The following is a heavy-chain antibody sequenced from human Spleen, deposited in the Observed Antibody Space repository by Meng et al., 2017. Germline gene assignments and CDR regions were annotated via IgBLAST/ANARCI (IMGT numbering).Heavy chain of an antibody. CDR1: GFTFSDSY. CDR2: ISSSGSTM. CDR3: ARARGSYAFDY. D-gene: IGHD3-16*01. J-gene: IGHJ4*02. V-gene: IGHV3-11*01. Sequence: QVQPVESGGGLVRPGGSLRLSCAASGFTFSDSYMSWIRQAPGKGLEWVSYISSSGSTMYYADSVKGRFTISRDNAKKSLYLQMNSLRAEDTAVYYCARARGSYAFDYWGQGTLVTVSS.